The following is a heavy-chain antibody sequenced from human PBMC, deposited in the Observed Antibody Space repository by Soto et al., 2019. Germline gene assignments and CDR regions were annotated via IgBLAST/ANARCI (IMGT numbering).Heavy chain of an antibody. CDR2: IIPISGTA. D-gene: IGHD2-21*02. Sequence: SVKVSCKASGGTFSSYAISWVRQAPGQGLEWMGGIIPISGTANYAQKFQGRVTITADESTSTAYMELSSLRSEDTAVYYCVANVVVTATGSDYWGQGTLVTVSS. J-gene: IGHJ4*02. V-gene: IGHV1-69*13. CDR3: VANVVVTATGSDY. CDR1: GGTFSSYA.